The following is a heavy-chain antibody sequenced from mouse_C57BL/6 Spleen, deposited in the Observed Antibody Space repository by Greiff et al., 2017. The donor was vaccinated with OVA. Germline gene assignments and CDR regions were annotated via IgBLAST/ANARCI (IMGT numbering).Heavy chain of an antibody. Sequence: VQVVESGPGLVQPSQSLSITCTVSGFSLTSYGVHWVRQSPGKGLEWLGVIWSGGSTDYNAAFISRLSISKDNSKSQVFFKMNSLQADDTAIYYCARASGYDGGHYFDYWGQGTTLTVSS. J-gene: IGHJ2*01. CDR2: IWSGGST. CDR1: GFSLTSYG. V-gene: IGHV2-2*01. D-gene: IGHD2-2*01. CDR3: ARASGYDGGHYFDY.